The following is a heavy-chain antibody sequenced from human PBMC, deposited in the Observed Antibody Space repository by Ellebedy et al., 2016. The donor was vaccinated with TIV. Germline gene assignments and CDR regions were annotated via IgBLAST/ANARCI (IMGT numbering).Heavy chain of an antibody. CDR3: ARAVGYCSGGSCYLDY. CDR2: ISSSGSTI. D-gene: IGHD2-15*01. V-gene: IGHV3-21*04. Sequence: GESLKISCAASGFTFSSYAMSWVRQAPGKGLEWVSAISSSGSTIYYADSVKGRFTISRDNAKNSLYLQMNSLRAEDTAVYYCARAVGYCSGGSCYLDYWGQGTLVTVSS. CDR1: GFTFSSYA. J-gene: IGHJ4*02.